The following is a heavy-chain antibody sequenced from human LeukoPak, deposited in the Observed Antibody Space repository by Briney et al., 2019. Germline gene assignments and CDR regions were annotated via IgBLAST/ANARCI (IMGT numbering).Heavy chain of an antibody. CDR1: GYTFTNYG. CDR2: ISAYNGNT. D-gene: IGHD5-24*01. J-gene: IGHJ4*02. V-gene: IGHV1-18*01. Sequence: ASVKVSCKASGYTFTNYGITWVRQAPGQGLEWMGWISAYNGNTNYAQRLQGRVTMTTDTSTSTAYMDLRSLRSDDTAVYYCARAHRDGYNHASYFDYWGQGTLVTVSS. CDR3: ARAHRDGYNHASYFDY.